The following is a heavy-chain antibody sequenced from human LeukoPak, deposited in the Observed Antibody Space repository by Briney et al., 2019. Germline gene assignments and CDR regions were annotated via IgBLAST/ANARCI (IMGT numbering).Heavy chain of an antibody. CDR3: AKDSHYLTMIVVADAFDI. D-gene: IGHD3-22*01. Sequence: PGGSLRLSCAASGFTFSSYAMHWVRQAPGKGLEWVAVISYDGSNKYYADSVKGRFTISRDNSKNTLYLQMNSLRAEDTAVYYCAKDSHYLTMIVVADAFDIWGQGTMVTVSS. CDR1: GFTFSSYA. V-gene: IGHV3-30*04. J-gene: IGHJ3*02. CDR2: ISYDGSNK.